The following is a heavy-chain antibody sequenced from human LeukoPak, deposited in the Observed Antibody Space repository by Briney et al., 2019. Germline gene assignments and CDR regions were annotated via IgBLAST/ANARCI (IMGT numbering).Heavy chain of an antibody. J-gene: IGHJ5*02. V-gene: IGHV1-18*01. Sequence: ASVKVSCKASGYTFTSYGISWVRQAPGQGLEWMGWISAYNGNTNYAQKLQGRVTMTTDTSTSTAYMELRSLRPDDTAVYYCARDRRDGYNYWFDPWGQGTLVTVSS. CDR3: ARDRRDGYNYWFDP. CDR1: GYTFTSYG. D-gene: IGHD5-24*01. CDR2: ISAYNGNT.